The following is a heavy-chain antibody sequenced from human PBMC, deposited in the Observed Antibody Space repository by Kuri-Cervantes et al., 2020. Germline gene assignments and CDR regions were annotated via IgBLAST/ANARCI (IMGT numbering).Heavy chain of an antibody. CDR1: EFTFDDYA. CDR3: AREGGYCSGTSCYFWFDP. J-gene: IGHJ5*02. V-gene: IGHV3-9*01. D-gene: IGHD2-2*01. Sequence: SLKISCAASEFTFDDYAMHWVRQAPGKGLEWVSGISWNSGSIGYADSVKGRFTSSRDNAKNSLYLQMNSLRAEDTAVYYCAREGGYCSGTSCYFWFDPWGQGTLVTVSS. CDR2: ISWNSGSI.